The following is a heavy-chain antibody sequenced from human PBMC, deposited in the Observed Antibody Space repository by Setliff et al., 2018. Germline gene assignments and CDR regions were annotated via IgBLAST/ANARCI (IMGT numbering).Heavy chain of an antibody. D-gene: IGHD6-13*01. V-gene: IGHV4-39*07. Sequence: VSGGSISSSSYYWGWIRQPPGKGLEWIGSIYYSGSTYYNPSLKSRVTISVDTSKNQFSLKLSSVTAADTAVYYCARDVRVASSSWFKSAFDIWGQGTMVTVSS. CDR3: ARDVRVASSSWFKSAFDI. CDR1: GGSISSSSYY. J-gene: IGHJ3*02. CDR2: IYYSGST.